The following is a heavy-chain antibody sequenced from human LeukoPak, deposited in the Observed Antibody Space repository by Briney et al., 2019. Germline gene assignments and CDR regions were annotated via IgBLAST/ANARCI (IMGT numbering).Heavy chain of an antibody. J-gene: IGHJ6*03. D-gene: IGHD5-18*01. CDR3: ARERDNSRYNYYYYMDV. Sequence: GGSLRLSCAASGFTFSSSAMSWVRQAPGKGLEWVSIISGSGGTTYYADSVRGRFTISRDNSKNTLYLQMNSLRAEDTAVYLCARERDNSRYNYYYYMDVWGTGTTVTVSS. CDR1: GFTFSSSA. CDR2: ISGSGGTT. V-gene: IGHV3-23*01.